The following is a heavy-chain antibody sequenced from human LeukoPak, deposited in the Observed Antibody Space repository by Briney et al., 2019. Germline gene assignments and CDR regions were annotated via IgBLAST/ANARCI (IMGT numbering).Heavy chain of an antibody. CDR2: FYYSGST. D-gene: IGHD4-23*01. J-gene: IGHJ5*02. CDR1: GGSIRSYY. V-gene: IGHV4-59*08. CDR3: ARSVRWPPTGGIDP. Sequence: PSETLSLTCTVSGGSIRSYYWSWIRQPPGKGLEWIGYFYYSGSTNSNPSLKSRVTISVDTSKNQFSLKVRSVTATDTAVYYCARSVRWPPTGGIDPWGQGTLVTVSS.